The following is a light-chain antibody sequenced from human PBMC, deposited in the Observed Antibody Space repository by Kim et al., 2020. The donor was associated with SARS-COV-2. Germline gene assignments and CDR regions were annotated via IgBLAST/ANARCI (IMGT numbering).Light chain of an antibody. CDR1: QGVSSN. V-gene: IGKV3-15*01. Sequence: LTVSPGERATLSGRASQGVSSNLAWYQQKPGRSPRLVMYGASTRATGIPARCSGSGSGTEFTLTISSLQSEDFAVYYCQQYNKWPSFGQGTKLEI. J-gene: IGKJ2*01. CDR3: QQYNKWPS. CDR2: GAS.